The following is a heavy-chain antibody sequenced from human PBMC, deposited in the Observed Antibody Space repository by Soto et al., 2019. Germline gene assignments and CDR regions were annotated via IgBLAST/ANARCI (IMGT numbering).Heavy chain of an antibody. CDR2: INAGNGNT. D-gene: IGHD3-16*01. J-gene: IGHJ3*02. Sequence: QVELVESGAEEKKPGASVTVSCKASGYTFTSYAMHWVRQAPGQRLEWMGWINAGNGNTKYSQKFQGRVTITRDTSASTAYMELSSLRSEDTAVYYCARSPTFGGFDIWGQETMVTVSS. V-gene: IGHV1-3*05. CDR3: ARSPTFGGFDI. CDR1: GYTFTSYA.